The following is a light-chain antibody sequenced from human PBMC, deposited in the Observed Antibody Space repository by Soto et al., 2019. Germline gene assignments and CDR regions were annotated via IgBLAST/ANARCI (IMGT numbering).Light chain of an antibody. J-gene: IGKJ4*01. V-gene: IGKV1-13*02. Sequence: AIQLTQSPSSLSASVGDRVTITCRASQGISSALAWYQQKPGKSPNLLIYDVSSLESGVPSRFSGSGSGTEFTLTISSLQPEDFATYYCQQFNTYPALTFGGGTKVEIK. CDR2: DVS. CDR3: QQFNTYPALT. CDR1: QGISSA.